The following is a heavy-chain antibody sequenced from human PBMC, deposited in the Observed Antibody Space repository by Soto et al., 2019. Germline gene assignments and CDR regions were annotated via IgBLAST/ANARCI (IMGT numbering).Heavy chain of an antibody. Sequence: EVQLVESGGGLVQPGESLRLSCATSGFTFSSYWMHWVRQAPGKGLVWVSRINGDGSTTSYADSVKGRFTISRDNAKNTLYLRMNSLRAEDTAVYYSTRPRYDDSGTPFDYWGQGTLVTVSS. V-gene: IGHV3-74*01. J-gene: IGHJ4*02. CDR1: GFTFSSYW. CDR3: TRPRYDDSGTPFDY. D-gene: IGHD3-22*01. CDR2: INGDGSTT.